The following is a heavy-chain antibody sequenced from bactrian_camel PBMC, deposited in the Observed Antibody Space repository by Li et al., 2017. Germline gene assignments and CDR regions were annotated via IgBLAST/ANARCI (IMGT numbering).Heavy chain of an antibody. CDR1: GDTRSRLC. V-gene: IGHV3S1*01. Sequence: VQLVESGGGSVQPGGSLRLSCVVSGDTRSRLCMAWFRQVPGKEREGVAATYTGGSTEYYADSVKGRFTISQDNAKKTLYLQMNELNTEDTAMYYCAAGFIVPISDYMLESEYTYWGPGTQVTVS. J-gene: IGHJ4*01. D-gene: IGHD4*01. CDR2: TYTGGSTE. CDR3: AAGFIVPISDYMLESEYTY.